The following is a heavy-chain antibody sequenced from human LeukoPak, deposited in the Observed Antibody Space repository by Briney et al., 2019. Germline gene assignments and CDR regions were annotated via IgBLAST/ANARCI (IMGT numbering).Heavy chain of an antibody. J-gene: IGHJ4*02. V-gene: IGHV3-33*01. Sequence: PGRSLRLSCAASGFTFRSYGMHWVRQAPGKGLEWVAVIWYDRSNKYYSDSVKGRFTISRDNSKNTLHLQMNSLSAEDTAVYYCARRVARYYVDYWGQGTLVTVSS. CDR2: IWYDRSNK. CDR1: GFTFRSYG. CDR3: ARRVARYYVDY.